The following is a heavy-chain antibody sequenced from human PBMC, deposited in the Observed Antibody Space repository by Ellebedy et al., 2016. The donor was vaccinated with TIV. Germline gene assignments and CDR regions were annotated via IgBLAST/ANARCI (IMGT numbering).Heavy chain of an antibody. CDR2: IIPIFRTP. CDR1: GGTFSSYG. J-gene: IGHJ3*02. D-gene: IGHD1-20*01. CDR3: ARDRSKQYDWNPPKYDAFDI. V-gene: IGHV1-69*13. Sequence: SVKVSXXASGGTFSSYGISWVRLAPGQGLKWMGGIIPIFRTPNYAQKFQGRVTITADESTSTAYMELRSLRSEDTALYYCARDRSKQYDWNPPKYDAFDIWGQGTMVTVSS.